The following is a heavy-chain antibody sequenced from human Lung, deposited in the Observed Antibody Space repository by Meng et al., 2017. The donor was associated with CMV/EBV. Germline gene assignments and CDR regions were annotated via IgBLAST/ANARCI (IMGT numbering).Heavy chain of an antibody. CDR2: IIPIFAIA. D-gene: IGHD2-2*02. Sequence: SVXVSXXASGGTFSSYVFRWVRQAPGQGLAWMGGIIPIFAIANYAQKFQGRVTITTDESTSTAYMELSSLRSEDTAVYYCARDRTGDCSSTSCYNYYYYYGMDVWGQGTXVTVSS. V-gene: IGHV1-69*05. J-gene: IGHJ6*02. CDR3: ARDRTGDCSSTSCYNYYYYYGMDV. CDR1: GGTFSSYV.